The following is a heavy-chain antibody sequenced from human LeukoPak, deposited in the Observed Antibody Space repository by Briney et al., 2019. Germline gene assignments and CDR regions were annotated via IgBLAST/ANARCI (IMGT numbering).Heavy chain of an antibody. V-gene: IGHV4-31*03. Sequence: SETLSLTCTVSGGSISSGGYYWSWIRQHPGTGLEWIGYIYYSGSTYYNPSLKSRVTISVDTSKNQFSLKLSSVTAADTAVYYCARSFTIFGVVGNWFDPWGQGTLVTVSS. CDR1: GGSISSGGYY. J-gene: IGHJ5*02. D-gene: IGHD3-3*01. CDR2: IYYSGST. CDR3: ARSFTIFGVVGNWFDP.